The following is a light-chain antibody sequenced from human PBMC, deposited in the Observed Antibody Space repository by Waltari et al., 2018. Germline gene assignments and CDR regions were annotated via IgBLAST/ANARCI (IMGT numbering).Light chain of an antibody. J-gene: IGLJ3*02. CDR1: SSNIGSNT. CDR2: TDN. V-gene: IGLV1-44*01. CDR3: ATWDDSLNGWV. Sequence: QSELTQPPSASGTPGQRVTISCSGSSSNIGSNTVNWYQQLPGTAPKLLIYTDNQRPSGVPDRFSGSKSGTSASLAISGLRSEDEADYSCATWDDSLNGWVFGGGTKLTVL.